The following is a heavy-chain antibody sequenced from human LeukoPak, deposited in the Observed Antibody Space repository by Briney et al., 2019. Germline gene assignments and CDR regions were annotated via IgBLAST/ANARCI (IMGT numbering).Heavy chain of an antibody. CDR2: ISSGSTYL. CDR1: GFTFSHYS. V-gene: IGHV3-21*01. D-gene: IGHD3-22*01. Sequence: GGSLKLSCAASGFTFSHYSINWVRQAPGKGPEWVSSISSGSTYLYNAESLKGRFTISRDNAKSSLYLQMNSLRADDTAMYYCARDQGDYYDTTGYYRPNDYGMDVWGQGTTVTVSS. CDR3: ARDQGDYYDTTGYYRPNDYGMDV. J-gene: IGHJ6*02.